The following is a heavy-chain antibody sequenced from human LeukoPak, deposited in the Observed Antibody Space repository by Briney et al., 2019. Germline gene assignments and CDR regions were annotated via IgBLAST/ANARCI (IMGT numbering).Heavy chain of an antibody. D-gene: IGHD3-3*01. CDR3: ARASEITIFGVVLTNWFDP. CDR1: GYTSTSYG. Sequence: ASVKVSCKASGYTSTSYGISWVRQAPGQGLEWMGWISAYNGNTNYAQKLQGRVTMTTDTSTSTAYMELRSLRSDDTAVYYCARASEITIFGVVLTNWFDPWGQGTLVTVSS. CDR2: ISAYNGNT. V-gene: IGHV1-18*01. J-gene: IGHJ5*02.